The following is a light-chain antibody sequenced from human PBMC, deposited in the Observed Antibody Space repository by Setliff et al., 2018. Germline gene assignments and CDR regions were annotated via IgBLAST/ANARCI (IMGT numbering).Light chain of an antibody. J-gene: IGLJ1*01. CDR2: EVS. V-gene: IGLV2-14*01. CDR3: TSYTSSRTYV. CDR1: SSDVGGYNY. Sequence: QSALTQPASVSGSPGQSITISCTGTSSDVGGYNYVSWYQQHPGKAPKLMIYEVSDRPSGVSNRFSGSKSGNTASLTISGLQAEDGADYYCTSYTSSRTYVVGTGTKVTVL.